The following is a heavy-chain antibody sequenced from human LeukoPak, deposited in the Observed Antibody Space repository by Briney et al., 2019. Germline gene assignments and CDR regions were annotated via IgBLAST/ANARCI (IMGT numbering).Heavy chain of an antibody. J-gene: IGHJ5*02. CDR3: ARDPRNVGLAX. CDR2: INSDGSST. Sequence: GGSLRLSCAASGFTFSSYWMHWVRQAPGKGLVWVSRINSDGSSTSYADSVKGRFTISRDNAKNTLYLQMNSLRADDTAVYYCARDPRNVGLAXWGQGTLVTVSS. CDR1: GFTFSSYW. D-gene: IGHD2-15*01. V-gene: IGHV3-74*01.